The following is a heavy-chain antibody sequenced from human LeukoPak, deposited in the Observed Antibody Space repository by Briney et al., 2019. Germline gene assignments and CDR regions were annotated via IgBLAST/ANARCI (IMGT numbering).Heavy chain of an antibody. Sequence: PGGSLRLSCAASGFTFSSYEMNWVRQAPGKGLEWVSYTSSSGSTIYYADSVKGRFTISRDNAKNSLYLQMNSLRAEDTAVYYCARGRYYYGSGSYSRHYYYGMDVWGKGTTVTVSS. D-gene: IGHD3-10*01. CDR1: GFTFSSYE. J-gene: IGHJ6*04. V-gene: IGHV3-48*03. CDR3: ARGRYYYGSGSYSRHYYYGMDV. CDR2: TSSSGSTI.